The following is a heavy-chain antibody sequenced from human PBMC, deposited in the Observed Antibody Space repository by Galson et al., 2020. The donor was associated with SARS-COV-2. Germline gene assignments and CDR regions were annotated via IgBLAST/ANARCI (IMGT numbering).Heavy chain of an antibody. D-gene: IGHD5-18*01. CDR1: GFTFSSYG. CDR3: AKDLQIWSHDYYFDS. Sequence: GGSLRLSCAASGFTFSSYGIHWVRQAPGKGLEGVAAISYDGSNKYYADSVKGRFTISRDNSKNTVFLQMSSLRADDTAVYYCAKDLQIWSHDYYFDSWGQGTLVTVSP. J-gene: IGHJ4*02. CDR2: ISYDGSNK. V-gene: IGHV3-30*18.